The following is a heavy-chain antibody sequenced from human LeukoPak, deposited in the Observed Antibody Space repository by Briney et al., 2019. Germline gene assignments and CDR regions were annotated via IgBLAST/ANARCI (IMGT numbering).Heavy chain of an antibody. J-gene: IGHJ4*02. CDR1: GFTFSSSW. CDR3: ARGNQQLPRSTPDY. V-gene: IGHV3-74*01. CDR2: IKTGGSTT. D-gene: IGHD2-2*01. Sequence: QSGGSLRLSCAVSGFTFSSSWMHWVRQAPGKGLVWVSHIKTGGSTTAYADSVKGRFTISRDNAKNTLYLQMNSLRAEDTGVYYCARGNQQLPRSTPDYWGQGTLVTVSS.